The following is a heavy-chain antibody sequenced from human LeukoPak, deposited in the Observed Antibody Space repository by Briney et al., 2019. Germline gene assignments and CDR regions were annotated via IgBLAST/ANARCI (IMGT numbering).Heavy chain of an antibody. CDR2: LYTSSYT. CDR3: ARGRRIVLMVYARRTFAFDI. J-gene: IGHJ3*02. Sequence: SETLSLTCTVSGVSISSSHWSWIRQSAGKGLEWIGRLYTSSYTNYNPSLKSRVTISVDTSKNQFSLKLSSVTAADTAVYYCARGRRIVLMVYARRTFAFDIWGQGTMVTVSS. D-gene: IGHD2-8*01. CDR1: GVSISSSH. V-gene: IGHV4-4*07.